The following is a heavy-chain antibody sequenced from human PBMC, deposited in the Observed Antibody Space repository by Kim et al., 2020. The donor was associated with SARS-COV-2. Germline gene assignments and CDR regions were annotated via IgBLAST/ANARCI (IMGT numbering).Heavy chain of an antibody. CDR3: ATLPLYQLPIPVDY. D-gene: IGHD2-2*01. V-gene: IGHV3-23*01. J-gene: IGHJ4*02. CDR2: ISGSGGST. CDR1: GFTFSSYA. Sequence: GGSLRLSCAASGFTFSSYAMSWVRQAPGKGLEWVSAISGSGGSTYYADSVKGRFTISRDNSKNTLYLQMNSLRAEDTAVYYCATLPLYQLPIPVDYWGQGTLVTVSS.